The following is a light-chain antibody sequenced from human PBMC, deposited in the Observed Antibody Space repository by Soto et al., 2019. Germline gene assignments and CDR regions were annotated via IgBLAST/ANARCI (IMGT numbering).Light chain of an antibody. V-gene: IGKV3-20*01. CDR3: ELYGSSPTWA. CDR2: GAS. J-gene: IGKJ1*01. Sequence: EIVLTQSPGTLSLSPGERATLSCRASQSVNSAYVAWYQQNPGQAPRVLIYGASTRATGIPHRFSGSGSGKDVSLSISRLEPEDSAMYYCELYGSSPTWAFGQGTKVEIK. CDR1: QSVNSAY.